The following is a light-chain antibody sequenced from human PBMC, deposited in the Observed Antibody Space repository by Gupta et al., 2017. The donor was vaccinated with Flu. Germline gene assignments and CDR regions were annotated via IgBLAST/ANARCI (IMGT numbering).Light chain of an antibody. V-gene: IGLV2-14*01. CDR1: SSDLGGYNY. Sequence: QSALTQPASVSGSPGQSITISCTGTSSDLGGYNYVSWYQQHPGKAPKLLIYEVSNRPSGVSNRFSGSKSGNTASLTISGLQTDDEADYYCSSYTSSVTAWVFGGGNKLTVL. J-gene: IGLJ3*02. CDR3: SSYTSSVTAWV. CDR2: EVS.